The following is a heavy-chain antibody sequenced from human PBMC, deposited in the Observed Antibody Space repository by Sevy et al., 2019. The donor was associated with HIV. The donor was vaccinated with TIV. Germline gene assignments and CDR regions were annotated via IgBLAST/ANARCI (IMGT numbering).Heavy chain of an antibody. J-gene: IGHJ4*02. V-gene: IGHV3-30-3*01. CDR1: GFTFSSYA. D-gene: IGHD3-22*01. CDR3: ARDYDSSAYSPAGVDY. Sequence: GGSLRLSCAASGFTFSSYAMHWVRQAPGKGLEWVAVISYDGSNKYYADSVKGRFTISRDNSKNTLYLQMNSLRAEDTAVYYCARDYDSSAYSPAGVDYWGQGTLVTVSS. CDR2: ISYDGSNK.